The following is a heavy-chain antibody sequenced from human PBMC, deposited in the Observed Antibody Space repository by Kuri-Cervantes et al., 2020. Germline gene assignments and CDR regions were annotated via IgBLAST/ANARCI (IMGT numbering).Heavy chain of an antibody. J-gene: IGHJ6*02. V-gene: IGHV3-23*01. Sequence: GESLKISCAASGFTFSSHAMSWVRQAPGKGLEWVSAISGSGGSTYYADSVKGRFTISRDNSKNTLYLQMNSLRAEDTAVYYCAKGDPGIAAAGQRDYGMDVWGQGTTVTVSS. CDR3: AKGDPGIAAAGQRDYGMDV. CDR2: ISGSGGST. D-gene: IGHD6-13*01. CDR1: GFTFSSHA.